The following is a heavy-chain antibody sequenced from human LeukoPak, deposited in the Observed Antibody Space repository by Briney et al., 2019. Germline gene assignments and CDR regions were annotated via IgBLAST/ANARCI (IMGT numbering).Heavy chain of an antibody. CDR1: GFMFGAYD. CDR2: IQNDGTTK. CDR3: ARDPGXYCLDF. V-gene: IGHV3-30*02. Sequence: GGSLRLSCAASGFMFGAYDMHWVRQAPGKGLEWVAFIQNDGTTKYYADSVRGRFTISRDNSNHTLYLQMSSLRPEDTAVFYCARDPGXYCLDFWGQGTLVTVSS. D-gene: IGHD2/OR15-2a*01. J-gene: IGHJ4*02.